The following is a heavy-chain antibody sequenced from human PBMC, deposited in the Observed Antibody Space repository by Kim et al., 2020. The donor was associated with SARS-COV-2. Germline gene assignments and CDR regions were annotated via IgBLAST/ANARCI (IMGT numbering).Heavy chain of an antibody. Sequence: ADSGKGRFSISRDNSKNTLYLQMNSLGAEDTAVYFCAKDLTGCSTSSMLDSWGKGTLVTVSS. V-gene: IGHV3-30*02. D-gene: IGHD6-13*01. CDR3: AKDLTGCSTSSMLDS. J-gene: IGHJ4*02.